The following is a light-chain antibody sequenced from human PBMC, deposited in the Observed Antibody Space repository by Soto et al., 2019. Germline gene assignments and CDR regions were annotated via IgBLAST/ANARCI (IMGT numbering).Light chain of an antibody. V-gene: IGKV1-17*01. Sequence: IQMTQAPSSLSASVGDTVTITCRASQGISNDLAWYQQRPGKAPYSLIYAAFSLQSGVPSMFSGSVYGKKFTLTISSVQPEDFATYYSLQHNSYPCTFGQRTKLEIK. J-gene: IGKJ2*02. CDR1: QGISND. CDR3: LQHNSYPCT. CDR2: AAF.